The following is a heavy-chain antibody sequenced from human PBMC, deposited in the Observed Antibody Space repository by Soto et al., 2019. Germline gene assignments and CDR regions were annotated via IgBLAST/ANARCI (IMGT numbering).Heavy chain of an antibody. CDR3: AREEYRQVDH. CDR2: ISTNTGHT. CDR1: GYTFTNYG. J-gene: IGHJ5*02. V-gene: IGHV1-18*04. D-gene: IGHD3-16*02. Sequence: QVQLVQSGAKVKKPGASVKVSCKASGYTFTNYGISWVRQAPGQGLEWMGWISTNTGHTDYARNLRGRVTMTTDASTTTAYMELRSLTSDDTAIYFCAREEYRQVDHWGQGTLVTVSS.